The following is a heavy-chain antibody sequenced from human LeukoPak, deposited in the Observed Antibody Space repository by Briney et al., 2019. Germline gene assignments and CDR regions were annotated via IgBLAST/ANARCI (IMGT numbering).Heavy chain of an antibody. D-gene: IGHD2-2*01. CDR1: GYSISSGYY. Sequence: SETLSLTCTVSGYSISSGYYWGWIRQPPGKGLEWIGSIYHSGSTYYNPSLKSRVTISVDTSKNQFSLKLSSVTAADTAVYYCARNKKGCSSTSCSKENWFDPWGQGTLVTVSS. CDR3: ARNKKGCSSTSCSKENWFDP. CDR2: IYHSGST. V-gene: IGHV4-38-2*02. J-gene: IGHJ5*02.